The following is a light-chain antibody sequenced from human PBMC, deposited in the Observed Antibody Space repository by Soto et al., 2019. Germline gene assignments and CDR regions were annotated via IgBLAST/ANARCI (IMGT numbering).Light chain of an antibody. CDR1: SSGVGGYDY. J-gene: IGLJ1*01. Sequence: QSLLTQPPSASGSPGQSVTISCTGTSSGVGGYDYVSWYQQHPGKAPKLMIYEVTIRPSGVSDRFSGSKSGNTASLTVSGLQAEDEADYYCSSYTGGNPSYVFGTGTKVTVL. CDR3: SSYTGGNPSYV. V-gene: IGLV2-8*01. CDR2: EVT.